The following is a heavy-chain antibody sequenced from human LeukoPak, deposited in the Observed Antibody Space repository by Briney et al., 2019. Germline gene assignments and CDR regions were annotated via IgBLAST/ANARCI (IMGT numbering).Heavy chain of an antibody. CDR1: GFTFSSYA. J-gene: IGHJ4*02. CDR2: ISGSGGST. CDR3: ARDGDDTSGYFSPFDY. D-gene: IGHD3-22*01. V-gene: IGHV3-23*01. Sequence: GGSLRLSCAASGFTFSSYAMSWVRQAPGKGLEWVSVISGSGGSTYYADSVKGRFTISRDNSKNTLYLQMNSLRVEDTAVYYCARDGDDTSGYFSPFDYWGQGTLVTVSS.